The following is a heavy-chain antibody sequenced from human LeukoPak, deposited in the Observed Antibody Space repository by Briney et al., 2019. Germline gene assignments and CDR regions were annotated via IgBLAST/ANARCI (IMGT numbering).Heavy chain of an antibody. CDR2: IYHSGST. CDR3: ARAPTHVSQGAWGYQLQEDDAFDI. Sequence: SETLSLTCTVSGGSISSSNWWSWVRQPPGKGLDWIGEIYHSGSTNYNPSLKSRVTISVDKSKNQFSLKLTSVTAADTAVYYCARAPTHVSQGAWGYQLQEDDAFDIWGQGTMVTVSS. J-gene: IGHJ3*02. V-gene: IGHV4-4*02. D-gene: IGHD2-2*01. CDR1: GGSISSSNW.